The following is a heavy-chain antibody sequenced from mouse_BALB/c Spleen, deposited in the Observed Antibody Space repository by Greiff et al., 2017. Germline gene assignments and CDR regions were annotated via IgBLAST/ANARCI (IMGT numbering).Heavy chain of an antibody. CDR3: NALITTVVATGAY. D-gene: IGHD1-1*01. CDR1: GFNIKDYY. Sequence: VQLQQSGAELVRSGASVKLSCTASGFNIKDYYMHWVKQRPEQGLEWIGWIDHENGDTEYAPKFQGKATMTADTSSNTAYLQLSSLTSEDTAVYYSNALITTVVATGAYWGQGTLVTVSA. V-gene: IGHV14-4*02. CDR2: IDHENGDT. J-gene: IGHJ3*01.